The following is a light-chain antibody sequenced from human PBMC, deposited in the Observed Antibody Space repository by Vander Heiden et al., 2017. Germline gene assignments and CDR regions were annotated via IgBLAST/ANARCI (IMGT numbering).Light chain of an antibody. V-gene: IGLV2-23*02. CDR1: SSNIGIYTL. Sequence: QSALTQPASVSRSPVHSITISCAGSSSNIGIYTLVSWYQQHPGKAPKLRIYEFSKRPSGVSNRFSCSKSGNTDSPTISGLRAEDEADYDCCSYAGSSTFYWVFGGGTKLTVL. CDR2: EFS. CDR3: CSYAGSSTFYWV. J-gene: IGLJ3*02.